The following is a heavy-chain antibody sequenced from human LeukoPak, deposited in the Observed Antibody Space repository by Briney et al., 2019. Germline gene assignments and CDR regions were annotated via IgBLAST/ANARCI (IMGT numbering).Heavy chain of an antibody. CDR2: IYYSGST. V-gene: IGHV4-31*03. CDR1: GGSISSGSYY. Sequence: PSETLSLTCTVSGGSISSGSYYWSWIRQPAGKGLEWIGYIYYSGSTYYNPSLKSRVTISVDTSKNQFSLKLSSVTAADTAVYYCARVYGGKATGGAVDYWGQGTLVTVSS. CDR3: ARVYGGKATGGAVDY. J-gene: IGHJ4*02. D-gene: IGHD4-23*01.